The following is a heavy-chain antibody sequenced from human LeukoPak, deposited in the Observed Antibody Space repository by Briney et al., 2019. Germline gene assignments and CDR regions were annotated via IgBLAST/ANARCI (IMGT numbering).Heavy chain of an antibody. CDR2: ISSSSSTI. CDR1: GFTFSSYS. CDR3: ARGHAVRGVTRHFDY. Sequence: GGSLRLSCAASGFTFSSYSMNWVRQAPGKGLEWVSYISSSSSTIYYADSVKGRFTISRDNAKNSLYLQMNSLRAEDTAVYYCARGHAVRGVTRHFDYWGQGTLVTVSS. J-gene: IGHJ4*02. V-gene: IGHV3-48*04. D-gene: IGHD3-10*01.